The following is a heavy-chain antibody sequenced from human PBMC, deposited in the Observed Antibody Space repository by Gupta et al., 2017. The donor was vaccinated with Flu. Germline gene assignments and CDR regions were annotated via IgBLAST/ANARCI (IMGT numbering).Heavy chain of an antibody. Sequence: ASGFAFTSYSMNWVRQAPGKGLEWVSSTRTGSRDSNYADSVKGRFTIARADAKNLLSLQLKSLSAEDTAMDACEKTREGGTGDSDFWGQGTLVTVSS. CDR1: GFAFTSYS. J-gene: IGHJ4*02. CDR3: EKTREGGTGDSDF. V-gene: IGHV3-21*01. CDR2: TRTGSRDS. D-gene: IGHD7-27*01.